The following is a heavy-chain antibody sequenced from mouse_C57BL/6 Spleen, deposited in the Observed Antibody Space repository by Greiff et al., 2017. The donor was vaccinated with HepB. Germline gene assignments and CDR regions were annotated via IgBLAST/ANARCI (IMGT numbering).Heavy chain of an antibody. D-gene: IGHD1-1*01. V-gene: IGHV1-55*01. J-gene: IGHJ3*01. CDR1: GYTFTSYW. Sequence: VQLQQSGAKLVKPGASVKMSCKASGYTFTSYWITWVKQRPGQGLEWIGDIYPGSGSTNYNEKFKSKATLTVDKSSSTAYMQLSSLTSEDSAVYYCATYYYGSSFFAYWGQGTLVTVSA. CDR3: ATYYYGSSFFAY. CDR2: IYPGSGST.